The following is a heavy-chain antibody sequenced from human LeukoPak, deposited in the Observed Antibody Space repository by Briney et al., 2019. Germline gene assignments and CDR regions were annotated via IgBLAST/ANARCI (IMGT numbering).Heavy chain of an antibody. D-gene: IGHD3-10*01. CDR2: MNPNSGNT. CDR3: ARYITMVRGGSWFDP. Sequence: ASVTVSCKASGYTFTSYDINWVRQATGQGLEWMGWMNPNSGNTGYAQKFQGRVTMTRNTSISTAYMELSSLRSEDTALYYCARYITMVRGGSWFDPWGQGTLVTVSS. CDR1: GYTFTSYD. V-gene: IGHV1-8*01. J-gene: IGHJ5*02.